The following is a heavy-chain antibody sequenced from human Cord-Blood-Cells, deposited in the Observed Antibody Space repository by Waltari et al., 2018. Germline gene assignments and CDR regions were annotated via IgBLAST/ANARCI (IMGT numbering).Heavy chain of an antibody. J-gene: IGHJ4*02. Sequence: QVQLVQSGAEVKKPGASVTVSFKVAGYTPTDFSMHWVRQAPGTGLEWMGGFDPEDGETIYAQKFQGRVTMTEDTSTDPAYMELSSLRSEDTAVYYCATLHIAARPYWGQGTLVTVSS. D-gene: IGHD6-6*01. CDR2: FDPEDGET. V-gene: IGHV1-24*01. CDR3: ATLHIAARPY. CDR1: GYTPTDFS.